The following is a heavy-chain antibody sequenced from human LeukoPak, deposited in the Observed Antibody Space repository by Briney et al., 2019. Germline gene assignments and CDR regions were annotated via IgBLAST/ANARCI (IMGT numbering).Heavy chain of an antibody. CDR1: GFTFSSYG. D-gene: IGHD5/OR15-5a*01. CDR3: ARLRGVYDAFDI. Sequence: PGGSLGLSCAASGFTFSSYGMHWVRQAPGKGLEWVAVIWYDGSNKYYADSVKGRFTISRDNSKSTLYLQMNSLRAEDTAVYYCARLRGVYDAFDIWGQGTMVTVSS. V-gene: IGHV3-33*01. CDR2: IWYDGSNK. J-gene: IGHJ3*02.